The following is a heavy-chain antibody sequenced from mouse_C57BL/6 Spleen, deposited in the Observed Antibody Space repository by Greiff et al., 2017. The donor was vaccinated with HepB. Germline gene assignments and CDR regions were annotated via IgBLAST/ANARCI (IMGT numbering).Heavy chain of an antibody. CDR1: GYTFTSYW. Sequence: EVQLQQSGTVLARPGASVKMSCKTSGYTFTSYWMHWVKQRPGQGLEWIGAIYPGNSDTSYNQKFKGKAKLTAVTSASTAYMELSSLTNEDSAVYYCTRRDSNYVRDAMDYWGQGTSVTVSS. D-gene: IGHD2-5*01. CDR3: TRRDSNYVRDAMDY. V-gene: IGHV1-5*01. J-gene: IGHJ4*01. CDR2: IYPGNSDT.